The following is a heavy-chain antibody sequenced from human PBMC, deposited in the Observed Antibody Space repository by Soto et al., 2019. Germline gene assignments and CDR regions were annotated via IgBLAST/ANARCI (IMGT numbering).Heavy chain of an antibody. V-gene: IGHV1-8*01. CDR1: GYSFTSLD. J-gene: IGHJ4*02. D-gene: IGHD1-26*01. CDR2: MEPSSGKT. Sequence: QVQLVQSGAEVREPGASVKVSCKASGYSFTSLDINWVRQTAGQGLEWMGWMEPSSGKTGYAQKFHDRVTMTSDTSINTAYMELTTLTSDDTAFYYCARGVTAGVDDWGQGTLVTVSS. CDR3: ARGVTAGVDD.